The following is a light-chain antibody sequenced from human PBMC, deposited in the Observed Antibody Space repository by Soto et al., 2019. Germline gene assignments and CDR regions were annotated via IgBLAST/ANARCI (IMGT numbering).Light chain of an antibody. CDR3: QQRSSWIT. J-gene: IGKJ5*01. V-gene: IGKV3-11*01. CDR2: DAS. CDR1: QSVSTY. Sequence: EIVLTQSPATLSVSPVERATLSCRASQSVSTYLAWYQQKPGQAPRLLIYDASNRATGIPARFSGSGSATDFTLTISSLEPEDFAVYYCQQRSSWITFGQGTRLEI.